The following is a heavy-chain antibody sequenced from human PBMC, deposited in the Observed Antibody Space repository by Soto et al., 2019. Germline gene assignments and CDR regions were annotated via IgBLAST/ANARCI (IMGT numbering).Heavy chain of an antibody. CDR3: ARAGQAPYYYYGMDV. V-gene: IGHV1-18*01. J-gene: IGHJ6*02. CDR1: GYTFTNYG. Sequence: QVQVVQSGDEVKKPGASVKVSCKASGYTFTNYGFSWVRQAPGQGLEWMGWISGYNGNTKYAEKVQGRVTMTTDTSTSTAHMELRSLRSDDTAVYYCARAGQAPYYYYGMDVWGQGTAVTVSS. CDR2: ISGYNGNT.